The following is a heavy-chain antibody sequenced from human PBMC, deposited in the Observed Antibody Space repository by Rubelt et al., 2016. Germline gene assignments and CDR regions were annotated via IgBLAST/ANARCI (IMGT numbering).Heavy chain of an antibody. D-gene: IGHD3-3*01. CDR2: IYHSGST. V-gene: IGHV4-38-2*02. Sequence: QVQLQESGPGLVKPSETLSLTCTVSGYSISSGYYWGWIRQPPGKGLEWIGSIYHSGSTYYNPSLKSRVTISVDTCKNQFPLKLSLLTAADTAVYYCASADYDFWSGSDRNWFDPWGQGTLVTVSS. J-gene: IGHJ5*02. CDR1: GYSISSGYY. CDR3: ASADYDFWSGSDRNWFDP.